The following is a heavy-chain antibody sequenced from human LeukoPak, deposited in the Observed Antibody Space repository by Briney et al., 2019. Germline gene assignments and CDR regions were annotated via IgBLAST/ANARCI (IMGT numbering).Heavy chain of an antibody. CDR3: ARDDGYSAYD. D-gene: IGHD5-12*01. CDR1: GFTFRSSW. V-gene: IGHV3-74*01. Sequence: QPGGSLRLSCAASGFTFRSSWMHWVRQGPGKGLVWVSRINNDGSATTYADSVKGRFTISRDTAKNTVFLQMNSLRAEDTAVYYCARDDGYSAYDWGQGTLVTVSS. CDR2: INNDGSAT. J-gene: IGHJ4*02.